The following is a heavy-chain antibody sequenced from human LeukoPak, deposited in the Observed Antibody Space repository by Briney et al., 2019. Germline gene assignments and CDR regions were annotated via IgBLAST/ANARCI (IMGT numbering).Heavy chain of an antibody. Sequence: GGSLRLSCAASGFTFSSYEMNWVRQAPGKGLEWVSYISSSGSTIYYADSVKGRFTISRDNAKNSLYLQMNSLRAEDTAVYYCARDPPRDWYFDYWGQGTLVTVSS. CDR1: GFTFSSYE. V-gene: IGHV3-48*03. D-gene: IGHD2-21*01. CDR2: ISSSGSTI. J-gene: IGHJ4*02. CDR3: ARDPPRDWYFDY.